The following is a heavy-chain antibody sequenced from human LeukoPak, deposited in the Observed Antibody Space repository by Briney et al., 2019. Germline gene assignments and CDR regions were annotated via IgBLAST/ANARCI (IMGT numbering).Heavy chain of an antibody. J-gene: IGHJ6*02. CDR2: INPSGSST. CDR3: AFTPGQYYYGMDV. CDR1: GYTFTSYY. V-gene: IGHV1-46*03. Sequence: ASVKVSCKASGYTFTSYYMHWVRQAPGQGLEWMGIINPSGSSTSYAQKFQGRVTMTRDTSTSTVYMELSSLRSEDTAVYYCAFTPGQYYYGMDVWGQGTTVTVSS.